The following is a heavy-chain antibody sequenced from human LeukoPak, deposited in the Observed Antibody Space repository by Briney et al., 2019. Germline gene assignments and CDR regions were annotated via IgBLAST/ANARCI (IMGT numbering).Heavy chain of an antibody. CDR2: IYYSGST. CDR1: GGSISSSSYY. CDR3: ARRETMSNVDY. D-gene: IGHD5/OR15-5a*01. J-gene: IGHJ4*02. Sequence: SQTLSLTCTVSGGSISSSSYYWGWIRQPPWKGLEWIGSIYYSGSTYYNPSLKSRVTISVDTSKNQFSLKLSSVTAADTAVYYCARRETMSNVDYWGQGTLVTVSS. V-gene: IGHV4-39*01.